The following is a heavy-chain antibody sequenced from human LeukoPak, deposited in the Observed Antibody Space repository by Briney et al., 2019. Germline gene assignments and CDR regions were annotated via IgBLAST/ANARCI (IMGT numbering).Heavy chain of an antibody. CDR2: IKQDGSEK. Sequence: PGGSLRLSCTASTLTLNNYWMSWVRQAPGKGLEWVANIKQDGSEKYHVDSVKGRFTISRDNAKNSLYLQMNSLRAEDTAVYYCARAWTFPWGQGTLVTVSS. CDR1: TLTLNNYW. D-gene: IGHD3/OR15-3a*01. V-gene: IGHV3-7*05. J-gene: IGHJ5*02. CDR3: ARAWTFP.